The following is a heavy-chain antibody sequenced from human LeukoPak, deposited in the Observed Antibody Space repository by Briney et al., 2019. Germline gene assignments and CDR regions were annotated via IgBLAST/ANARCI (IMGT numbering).Heavy chain of an antibody. CDR2: ISAYNGST. CDR1: GYTFTSHS. Sequence: ASVKVSCKASGYTFTSHSINWLRQAPGQGLEWMGWISAYNGSTNYAQKLQGRVTMATDTSTSTAYMELRSLRSDDTAVYYCARGLGAFDIWGQGTMVTVSS. D-gene: IGHD7-27*01. CDR3: ARGLGAFDI. V-gene: IGHV1-18*01. J-gene: IGHJ3*02.